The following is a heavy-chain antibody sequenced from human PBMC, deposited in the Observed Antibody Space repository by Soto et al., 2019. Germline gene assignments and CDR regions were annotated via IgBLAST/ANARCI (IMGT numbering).Heavy chain of an antibody. V-gene: IGHV3-48*04. CDR1: GFTFSTYS. D-gene: IGHD6-19*01. CDR2: ISSSSGTI. CDR3: IRDLRSGDY. Sequence: PGGSLRLSCAASGFTFSTYSMNWVRQAPGKGLKWVSYISSSSGTIYYADSVKGRFTISRDNAKNTVFLQMNSLRAEDTAVYYCIRDLRSGDYWGQGTLVTVSS. J-gene: IGHJ4*02.